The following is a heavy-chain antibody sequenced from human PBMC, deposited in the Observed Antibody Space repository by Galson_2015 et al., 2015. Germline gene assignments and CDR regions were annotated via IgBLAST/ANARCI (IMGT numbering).Heavy chain of an antibody. Sequence: SVKVSCKASGYTFTGYYMHWVRQAPGQGLEWMGWINPNSGGTNYAQKFQGWVTMTTDTSTSTAYMELRSLRSDDTAVYYCARVRGYSYGYPQGYFDYWGQGTLVTVSS. CDR2: INPNSGGT. CDR3: ARVRGYSYGYPQGYFDY. V-gene: IGHV1-2*04. J-gene: IGHJ4*02. CDR1: GYTFTGYY. D-gene: IGHD5-18*01.